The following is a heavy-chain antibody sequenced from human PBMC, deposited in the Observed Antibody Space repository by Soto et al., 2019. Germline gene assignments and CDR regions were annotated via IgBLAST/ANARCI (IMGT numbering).Heavy chain of an antibody. J-gene: IGHJ6*03. CDR2: FYYSGST. CDR3: ARISVASRYMDV. Sequence: QLQLEESGPGLVKPSETLSLTCTVSGGSISSSSYYWGWIRQSPGKGLEWIGSFYYSGSTYYSPSLMSRVTISGDTSKTQISLRLSSVTATDTAVYYCARISVASRYMDVWGKGATVTVSS. CDR1: GGSISSSSYY. D-gene: IGHD5-12*01. V-gene: IGHV4-39*01.